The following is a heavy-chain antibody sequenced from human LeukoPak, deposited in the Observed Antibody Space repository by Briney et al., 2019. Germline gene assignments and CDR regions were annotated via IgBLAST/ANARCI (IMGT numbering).Heavy chain of an antibody. CDR1: GYTFTNYW. CDR2: IYPGDSHT. V-gene: IGHV5-51*01. D-gene: IGHD3-3*01. CDR3: ARSDSNAFDI. Sequence: GESLKISCKGSGYTFTNYWIGWVRQMPGKGLEWMGIIYPGDSHTRYSPSFQGQVTISADKSITTTYLQWSSLKALDTAMYYCARSDSNAFDIWGQGTMVTVSS. J-gene: IGHJ3*02.